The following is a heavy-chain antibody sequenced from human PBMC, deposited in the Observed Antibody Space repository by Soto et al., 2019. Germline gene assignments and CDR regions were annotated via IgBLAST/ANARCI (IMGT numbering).Heavy chain of an antibody. Sequence: GASVKVSCKASGYTFTSYGISWVRQAPGQGLEWMGWISAYNGNTNYAQKLQGRVTMTTDTSTSTAYMELRSLRSDDTAVYYCARVPLEKYDFWSGYYPYYFDYWGQGTLVTVSS. CDR2: ISAYNGNT. CDR3: ARVPLEKYDFWSGYYPYYFDY. J-gene: IGHJ4*02. CDR1: GYTFTSYG. D-gene: IGHD3-3*01. V-gene: IGHV1-18*01.